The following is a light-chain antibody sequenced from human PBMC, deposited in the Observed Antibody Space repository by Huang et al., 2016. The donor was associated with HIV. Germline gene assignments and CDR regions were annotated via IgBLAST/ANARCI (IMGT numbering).Light chain of an antibody. Sequence: AIQMTQSPSSLSAFVGDRVTITCRASQGIRNDLGWYQQRPGKAPKLLIYAASSLQSGVPARFSGSGSETDFTLTISSLQPEDFATYYCLQDYNHPRTFGQGTKVEFK. J-gene: IGKJ1*01. V-gene: IGKV1-6*01. CDR1: QGIRND. CDR3: LQDYNHPRT. CDR2: AAS.